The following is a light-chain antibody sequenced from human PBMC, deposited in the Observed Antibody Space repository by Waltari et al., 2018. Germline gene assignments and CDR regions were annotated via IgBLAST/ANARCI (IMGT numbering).Light chain of an antibody. V-gene: IGKV3-20*01. CDR3: QQYGSSPPYT. CDR2: GAS. Sequence: EIVLPQSPGTLSLSPGERATLSCRASQSVSRSYLAWYQQKPGQAPRLLIYGASSRATGIPDRFSGSGSGTDFTLTISRLEPEDFAVYYCQQYGSSPPYTFGQGTKLEIK. J-gene: IGKJ2*01. CDR1: QSVSRSY.